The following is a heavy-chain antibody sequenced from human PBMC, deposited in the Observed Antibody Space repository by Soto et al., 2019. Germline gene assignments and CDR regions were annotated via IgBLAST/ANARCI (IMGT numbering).Heavy chain of an antibody. CDR2: ISYDGSNK. Sequence: QVQLVESGGGVVQPGRSLRLSCAASGFTFSSYGMHWVRQAPGKGLEWVAVISYDGSNKYYADSVKGRFTISRDNSKNTLYLQMNSLRAEDTAVYYCARGIEAYGMDVWGQGTTVTVSS. CDR1: GFTFSSYG. D-gene: IGHD3-10*01. J-gene: IGHJ6*02. CDR3: ARGIEAYGMDV. V-gene: IGHV3-30*03.